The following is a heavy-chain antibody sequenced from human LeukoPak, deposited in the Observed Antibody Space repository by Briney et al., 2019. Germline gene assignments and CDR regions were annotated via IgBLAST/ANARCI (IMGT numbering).Heavy chain of an antibody. CDR3: AKDRRNDYAQGLDY. Sequence: GGSLRLSCTTSGFTFINYAMTWVRQAPGKGLEWVSTISGSGDSTYYADSVKGRFTISRDNSKNTLHLQMSSLRAEDSAVYYCAKDRRNDYAQGLDYWGQGTLVTVSS. V-gene: IGHV3-23*01. D-gene: IGHD4-17*01. CDR2: ISGSGDST. CDR1: GFTFINYA. J-gene: IGHJ4*02.